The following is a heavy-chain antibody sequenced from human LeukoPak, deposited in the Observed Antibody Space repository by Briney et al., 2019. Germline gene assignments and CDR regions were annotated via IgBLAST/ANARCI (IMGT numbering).Heavy chain of an antibody. CDR3: ARDPIREAPDYFDY. V-gene: IGHV3-30*04. Sequence: PGRSLRLSCAASGFTFSNYPLHWVRQAPGKGLEWVTVISHDGGTKYYADSVKGRFTISRDDSKNTLYLQMNSLSLDDTAIYYCARDPIREAPDYFDYWGQGTLVNVSS. D-gene: IGHD3-10*01. CDR2: ISHDGGTK. J-gene: IGHJ4*02. CDR1: GFTFSNYP.